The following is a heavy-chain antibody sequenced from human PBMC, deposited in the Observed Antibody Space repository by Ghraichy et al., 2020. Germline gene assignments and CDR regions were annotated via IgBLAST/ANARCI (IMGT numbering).Heavy chain of an antibody. CDR1: GFTFTDYY. CDR3: ARNGYNGGFYDH. D-gene: IGHD5-24*01. V-gene: IGHV3-11*01. J-gene: IGHJ4*02. Sequence: GGSLRLSCTASGFTFTDYYMSWIRQAPGKGLEWVSYIRTSGNTKYYADSVKGRFTISRDNTKNSLYLQMNSLRAEDTAIYYCARNGYNGGFYDHWGQGSLVTVYS. CDR2: IRTSGNTK.